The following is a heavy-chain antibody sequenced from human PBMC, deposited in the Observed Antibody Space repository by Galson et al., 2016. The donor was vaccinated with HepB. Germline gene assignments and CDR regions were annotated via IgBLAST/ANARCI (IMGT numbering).Heavy chain of an antibody. D-gene: IGHD4-17*01. CDR3: GRASPGTTGGWYFDL. J-gene: IGHJ2*01. CDR2: IYWDDDK. V-gene: IGHV2-5*02. CDR1: GFSLNTGGAG. Sequence: PALVKPTQTLTVTCTFSGFSLNTGGAGVGWIRQPPGKALEWLALIYWDDDKSYSPSLKSRLTISKDTSKNQVVLTMTNMDPVDTAPDYCGRASPGTTGGWYFDLWGRGTLGTVSS.